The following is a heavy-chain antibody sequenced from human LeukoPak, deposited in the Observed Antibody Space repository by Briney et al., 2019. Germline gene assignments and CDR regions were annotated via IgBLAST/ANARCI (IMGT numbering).Heavy chain of an antibody. CDR3: ARGLKVVVTALGY. CDR2: INWNGGST. D-gene: IGHD2-21*02. CDR1: GFTFEDYG. Sequence: PGGSLRLSCAPSGFTFEDYGMRWVRQAPGKGLEWVSGINWNGGSTGYADSVKGLSTISRDNAKNSLYLQMNSLRAEDTALYYCARGLKVVVTALGYWGQGTLVTVSS. J-gene: IGHJ4*02. V-gene: IGHV3-20*04.